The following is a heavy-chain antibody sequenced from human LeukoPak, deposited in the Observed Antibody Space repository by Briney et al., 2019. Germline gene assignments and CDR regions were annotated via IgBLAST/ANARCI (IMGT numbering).Heavy chain of an antibody. J-gene: IGHJ6*02. Sequence: PGGSLRLSCAASGFTFSSYAMHWVRQAPGKGLEWVAVISYDGSNKYYADSVKGRFTISRDNSKNTLYLQMNSLRAEDTAVYYCARAAYYDFWSGYLRNRCGMDVWGQGTTVTVSS. CDR1: GFTFSSYA. CDR2: ISYDGSNK. V-gene: IGHV3-30-3*01. CDR3: ARAAYYDFWSGYLRNRCGMDV. D-gene: IGHD3-3*01.